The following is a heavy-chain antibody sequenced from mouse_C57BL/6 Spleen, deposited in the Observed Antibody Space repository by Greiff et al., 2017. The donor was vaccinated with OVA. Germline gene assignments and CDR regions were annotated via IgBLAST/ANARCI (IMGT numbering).Heavy chain of an antibody. CDR3: ARSNGRGEGDY. V-gene: IGHV1-55*01. CDR1: GYTFTSYW. CDR2: IYPGSGST. J-gene: IGHJ2*01. Sequence: QVHVKQSGAELVKPGASVKMSCKASGYTFTSYWITWVKQRPGQGLEWIGDIYPGSGSTNYNEKFKSKATLTVDTSSSTAYMQLSSLTSEDSAVYYCARSNGRGEGDYWGQGTTLTVSS. D-gene: IGHD1-1*01.